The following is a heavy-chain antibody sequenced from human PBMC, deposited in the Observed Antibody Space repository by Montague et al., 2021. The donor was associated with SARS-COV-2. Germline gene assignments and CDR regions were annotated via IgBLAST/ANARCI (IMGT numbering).Heavy chain of an antibody. CDR2: ISSNGGST. CDR3: ARDVGGYVDY. CDR1: GFTFSSYP. J-gene: IGHJ4*02. V-gene: IGHV3-64*01. D-gene: IGHD3-22*01. Sequence: SLRLSCAASGFTFSSYPMHWVRQAPGKGLAYVSAISSNGGSTYYANSVKGRFTISRDNSKNTLYLQMGSLRAEDMAVYYCARDVGGYVDYWGQGTLVTVSS.